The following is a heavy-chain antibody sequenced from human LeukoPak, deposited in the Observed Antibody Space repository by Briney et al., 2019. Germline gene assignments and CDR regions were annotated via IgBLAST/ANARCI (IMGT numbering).Heavy chain of an antibody. CDR2: ISGSGGIT. D-gene: IGHD6-19*01. Sequence: TGGSLRLSCAASGFTFSSYAMRWVRQAPGKGLEWVSAISGSGGITYYTDPVKGRFTISRDNSKNTLYLQMNSLRGEDTAVYYCAKDRREDLAVAGGIDYWGQGTLVTVSS. V-gene: IGHV3-23*01. CDR3: AKDRREDLAVAGGIDY. CDR1: GFTFSSYA. J-gene: IGHJ4*02.